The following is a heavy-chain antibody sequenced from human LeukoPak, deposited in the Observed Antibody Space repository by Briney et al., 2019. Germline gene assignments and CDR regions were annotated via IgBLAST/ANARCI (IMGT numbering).Heavy chain of an antibody. CDR2: IYYSGST. V-gene: IGHV4-59*12. D-gene: IGHD5-18*01. CDR1: GGSINNYY. Sequence: SETLSLTCTVSGGSINNYYWSWIRQPPGKGLEWIGYIYYSGSTNYNPSLKSRVTISVDTSKNQFSLKLTSVTAADTAVYYCARVSGYSYGYVYFDYWGQGTLVTVSS. J-gene: IGHJ4*02. CDR3: ARVSGYSYGYVYFDY.